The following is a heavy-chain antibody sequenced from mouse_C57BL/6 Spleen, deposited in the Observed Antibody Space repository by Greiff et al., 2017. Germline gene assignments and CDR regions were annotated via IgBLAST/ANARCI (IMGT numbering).Heavy chain of an antibody. Sequence: EVQLQQSGPELVKPGASVKIPCKASGYTFTDYNMDWVKQSHGKSLEWIGDINPNNGGTIYNQKFKGKATLTVDKSSSTSYMELRSLTSGDTAIYYCAREGKTWYYDYDEGAWFAYWGHGTLVTVSA. CDR1: GYTFTDYN. J-gene: IGHJ3*01. D-gene: IGHD2-4*01. V-gene: IGHV1-18*01. CDR3: AREGKTWYYDYDEGAWFAY. CDR2: INPNNGGT.